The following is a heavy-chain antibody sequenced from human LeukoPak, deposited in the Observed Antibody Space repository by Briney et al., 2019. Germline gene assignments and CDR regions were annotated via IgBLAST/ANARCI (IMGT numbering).Heavy chain of an antibody. Sequence: GGSLRLSCAASGFIFSNNWFSWVRQAPGKGLEWVGHIKSKTYGETTDYAEPVKGRFTISRDDAHDMAYLQLSSLRPEDTAVYYCITITITRGALWGLGTLVTVSS. V-gene: IGHV3-15*01. D-gene: IGHD3-10*01. CDR1: GFIFSNNW. J-gene: IGHJ4*02. CDR3: ITITITRGAL. CDR2: IKSKTYGETT.